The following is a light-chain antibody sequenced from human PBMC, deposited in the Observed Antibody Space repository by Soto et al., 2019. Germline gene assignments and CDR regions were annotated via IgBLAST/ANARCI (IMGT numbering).Light chain of an antibody. V-gene: IGLV1-40*01. Sequence: QSVVTQPPSVSGAPGQTVTISCTGSSSNIGAGYDVHWYQQFPGTAPKLLISGSNNRPSGVPDRFSGSKSGTSASLAINGLQPEDEANYYCQSFDLSLSAVILGGGTKVTVL. CDR3: QSFDLSLSAVI. CDR2: GSN. CDR1: SSNIGAGYD. J-gene: IGLJ2*01.